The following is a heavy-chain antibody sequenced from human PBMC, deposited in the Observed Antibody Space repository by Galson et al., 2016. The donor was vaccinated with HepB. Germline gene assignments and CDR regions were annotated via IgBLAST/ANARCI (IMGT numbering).Heavy chain of an antibody. Sequence: SLRLSCAASGFTFSSYWMSWVRQAPGKGLESVAFIWYDGSNKYYADSVKGRFTISRDNSKNTLYLQMNSLRAEDTAVYYCAREDPNIAVAALDYWGQGTLVTVSS. D-gene: IGHD6-19*01. CDR3: AREDPNIAVAALDY. V-gene: IGHV3-33*08. CDR1: GFTFSSYW. CDR2: IWYDGSNK. J-gene: IGHJ4*02.